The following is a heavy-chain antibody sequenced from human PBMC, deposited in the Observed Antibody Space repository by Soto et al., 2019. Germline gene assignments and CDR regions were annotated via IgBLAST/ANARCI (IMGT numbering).Heavy chain of an antibody. CDR2: IIPIFGTA. V-gene: IGHV1-69*13. CDR1: GGTFSSYA. D-gene: IGHD6-13*01. CDR3: ALYDSSSWFDFDY. Sequence: SVKVSCKASGGTFSSYAISWVRQAPGQGLEWMGGIIPIFGTANYAQKFQGRVTITADESTSTAYMELSSLRSEDTAVYYCALYDSSSWFDFDYWGQGTLVTVSS. J-gene: IGHJ4*02.